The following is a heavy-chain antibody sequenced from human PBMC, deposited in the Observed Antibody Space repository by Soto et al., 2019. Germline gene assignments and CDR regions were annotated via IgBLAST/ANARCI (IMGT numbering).Heavy chain of an antibody. CDR1: GYTFTVYY. D-gene: IGHD3-10*01. CDR2: INPNSAGT. J-gene: IGHJ5*02. CDR3: ARYLLGGPGGFDP. V-gene: IGHV1-2*04. Sequence: QVQLVQSGAEVKKPGASVKVSCKATGYTFTVYYMHWVRQAPGQGLEWMGWINPNSAGTNYAQKFQGWVTMTKDPSISTAYMELSRLRSDDTAVYYGARYLLGGPGGFDPWGQGTLVTVSS.